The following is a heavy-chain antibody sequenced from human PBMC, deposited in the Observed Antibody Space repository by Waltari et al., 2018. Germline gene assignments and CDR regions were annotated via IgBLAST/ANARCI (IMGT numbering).Heavy chain of an antibody. Sequence: QVQLQPWGAGLLKPSETLSLHCAVYGGYLRGYYWSWLRQPTRKGLDWIGEINHSGSTNYNPSLKSRVTISVDTSKNQFSLKLSSVTAADTAVYYCARVPRLLWFRDYYGMDVWGQGTTVTVSS. CDR3: ARVPRLLWFRDYYGMDV. V-gene: IGHV4-34*01. J-gene: IGHJ6*02. D-gene: IGHD3-10*01. CDR2: INHSGST. CDR1: GGYLRGYY.